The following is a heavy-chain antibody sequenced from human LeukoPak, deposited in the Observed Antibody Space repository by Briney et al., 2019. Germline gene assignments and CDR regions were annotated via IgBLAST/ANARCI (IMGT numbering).Heavy chain of an antibody. Sequence: GRSLRLSCAASGFTFSSYGMHWVRQAPGKGLEWVAVIWYDGSNKYYADSVKGRFTISRGNARNTLYLQMNSLRAEDTAVYYCARGWEVPFDYWGQGTLVTVSS. D-gene: IGHD1-26*01. CDR2: IWYDGSNK. CDR1: GFTFSSYG. J-gene: IGHJ4*02. CDR3: ARGWEVPFDY. V-gene: IGHV3-33*01.